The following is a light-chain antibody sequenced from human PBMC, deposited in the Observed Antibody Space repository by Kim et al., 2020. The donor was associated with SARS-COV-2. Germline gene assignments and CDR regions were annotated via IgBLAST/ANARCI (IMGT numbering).Light chain of an antibody. Sequence: DIQMTQSPSSLSASIGDTVTITCRASQAISTSLAWLQQKSGKAPKLLVYAASKLKSGVPSRFSGSGSGTDFTLTINNLQAEDFATYHCQQYYSTRVLWSFGQGTKVDIK. CDR3: QQYYSTRVLWS. CDR1: QAISTS. CDR2: AAS. J-gene: IGKJ1*01. V-gene: IGKV1-NL1*01.